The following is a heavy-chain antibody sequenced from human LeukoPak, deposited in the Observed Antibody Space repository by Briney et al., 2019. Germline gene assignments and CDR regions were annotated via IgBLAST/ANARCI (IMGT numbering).Heavy chain of an antibody. CDR1: SGSNSSYY. CDR2: IYTSGST. D-gene: IGHD6-19*01. Sequence: KPSETLSLTYTVSSGSNSSYYWNWIRQPAGKGLEWIGRIYTSGSTNYNPSLKSRVTMSVDTSKNQFSLNLSSLTAADTAVYYCARSTAVAGNYFHFWGQGTLVTVSS. CDR3: ARSTAVAGNYFHF. V-gene: IGHV4-4*07. J-gene: IGHJ4*02.